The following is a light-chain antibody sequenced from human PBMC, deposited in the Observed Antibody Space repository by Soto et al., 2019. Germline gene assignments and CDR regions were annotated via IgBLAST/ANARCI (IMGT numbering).Light chain of an antibody. J-gene: IGKJ1*01. V-gene: IGKV3-20*01. CDR2: GAS. Sequence: EIVMTQSPAILSVFPGEGASLSCRASENVRTKVAWYQQKPGQAPRLLIYGASNRATGIPDRFSGSGSGTDFTLTISRLEPEDFAVYYCQQYGSSGTFGQGTKVDIK. CDR1: ENVRTK. CDR3: QQYGSSGT.